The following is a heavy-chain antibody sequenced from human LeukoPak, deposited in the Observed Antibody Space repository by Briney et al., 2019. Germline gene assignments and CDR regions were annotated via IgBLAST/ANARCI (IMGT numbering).Heavy chain of an antibody. CDR3: ARVGRIYYDSSGYYFDY. D-gene: IGHD3-22*01. Sequence: GESLRLSCAASGFTFSRYGIHWVRQAPGKGLEWVAFIPYDGSNKYYADSVKGRFTISRDNSKNTLYLQMNSLRAEDTAVYYCARVGRIYYDSSGYYFDYWGQGTLVTVSS. CDR1: GFTFSRYG. CDR2: IPYDGSNK. J-gene: IGHJ4*02. V-gene: IGHV3-30*19.